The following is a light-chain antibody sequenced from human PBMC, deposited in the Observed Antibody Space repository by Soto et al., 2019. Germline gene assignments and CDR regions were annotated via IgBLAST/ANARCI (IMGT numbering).Light chain of an antibody. V-gene: IGKV3-20*01. CDR2: GAS. J-gene: IGKJ2*01. CDR3: QRYGSAPYT. Sequence: EIVLTQSPGTLSLSPGERATLSCRASQSVSSSYLAGYQQKPGQAPRLLIYGASSRDTGIPDRFSGSGSGRDFPLSISRLEPEGLAVYYCQRYGSAPYTLGPGTTREIK. CDR1: QSVSSSY.